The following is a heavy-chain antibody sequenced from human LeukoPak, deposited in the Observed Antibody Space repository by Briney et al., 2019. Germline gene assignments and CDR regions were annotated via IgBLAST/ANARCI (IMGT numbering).Heavy chain of an antibody. Sequence: GGSLRLSCVTSGFTFSSYGMHWVRQVPGKGLVCVSRINIDGTSTSYADSVKGRFTISRDNAKNALYLQMNSLRAEDTAVYYCARGSSGWYGIDYWGQGALVNVSS. J-gene: IGHJ4*02. CDR2: INIDGTST. CDR1: GFTFSSYG. D-gene: IGHD6-19*01. V-gene: IGHV3-74*01. CDR3: ARGSSGWYGIDY.